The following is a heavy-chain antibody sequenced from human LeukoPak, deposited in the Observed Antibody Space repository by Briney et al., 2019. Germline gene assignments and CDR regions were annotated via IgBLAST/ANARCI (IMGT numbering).Heavy chain of an antibody. CDR2: IYPGDSDT. V-gene: IGHV5-51*01. Sequence: GESLKISCKGSGYSFTSYWIGWVRQMPGKGLEWMGIIYPGDSDTRYSPSLQGQVTISADKSISTAYLQWSSLKASGTAMYYCASRYSSSWSNIYDYWGQGTLVTVSS. CDR1: GYSFTSYW. CDR3: ASRYSSSWSNIYDY. D-gene: IGHD6-13*01. J-gene: IGHJ4*02.